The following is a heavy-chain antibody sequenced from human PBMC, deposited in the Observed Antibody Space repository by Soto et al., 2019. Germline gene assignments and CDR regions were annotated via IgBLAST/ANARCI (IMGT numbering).Heavy chain of an antibody. D-gene: IGHD6-19*01. CDR2: IYYSGST. Sequence: PSETLSLTCTVSGGSISSSSYYWGWIRQPPGKGLEWIGSIYYSGSTYYNPSLKSRVTISVDTSKNQFSLKLSSVTAADTAVYYCAVSDHSSGWYNYWGQGTLVTVSS. J-gene: IGHJ4*02. CDR3: AVSDHSSGWYNY. CDR1: GGSISSSSYY. V-gene: IGHV4-39*01.